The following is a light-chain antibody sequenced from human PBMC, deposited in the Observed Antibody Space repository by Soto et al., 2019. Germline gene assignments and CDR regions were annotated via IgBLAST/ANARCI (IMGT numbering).Light chain of an antibody. V-gene: IGKV1-5*03. CDR2: KAS. CDR1: QSLSSW. J-gene: IGKJ4*02. CDR3: EQYNSYPLT. Sequence: DIQMTQSPSTLSASVGDRVTITCRASQSLSSWLAWYQQKPGKAPKLTIYKASSLESGVPSRFSGSGSGTEVPLTISSLQPDDFATYYCEQYNSYPLTVGGGTKVEIK.